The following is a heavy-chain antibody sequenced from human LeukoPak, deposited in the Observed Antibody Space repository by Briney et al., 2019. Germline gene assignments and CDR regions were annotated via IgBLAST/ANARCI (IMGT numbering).Heavy chain of an antibody. D-gene: IGHD5-24*01. Sequence: PSETLSLTCTVSGGSISSSSYYWGWIRQPPGKGLEWIGSIYYSGSTYYNPSLKSRVTISVDTSKNQFSLKLSSVTAADTAVYYCARGMGFDPWGQGTLVTASS. CDR1: GGSISSSSYY. CDR2: IYYSGST. J-gene: IGHJ5*02. V-gene: IGHV4-39*01. CDR3: ARGMGFDP.